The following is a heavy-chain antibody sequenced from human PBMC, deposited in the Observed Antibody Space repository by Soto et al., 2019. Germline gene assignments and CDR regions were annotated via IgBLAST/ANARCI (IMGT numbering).Heavy chain of an antibody. CDR1: GYTFTSYG. J-gene: IGHJ4*02. CDR2: ISAYNGNT. D-gene: IGHD5-12*01. V-gene: IGHV1-18*01. CDR3: ARTILLVDSGYGNFDY. Sequence: QVQLVQSGAEVKKPGASVKVSCKASGYTFTSYGISWVRQAPGQGLEWMGWISAYNGNTNYAQKIQGRVTMTTDTSTSTAYMELRSLRSDDTAVYYCARTILLVDSGYGNFDYWGQGTLVTVSS.